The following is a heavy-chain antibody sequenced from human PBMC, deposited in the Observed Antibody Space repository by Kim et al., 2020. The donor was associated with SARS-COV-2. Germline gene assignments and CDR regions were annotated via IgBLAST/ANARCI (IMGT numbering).Heavy chain of an antibody. D-gene: IGHD3-22*01. CDR1: GGSFSGYY. Sequence: SETLSLTCAVYGGSFSGYYWSWIRQPPGKGLEWIGEINHSGSTNYNPSLKSRVTISVDTSKNQFSLKLSSVTAADTAVYYCARVGVPRSGYKAFDIWGQGTMVTVSS. CDR3: ARVGVPRSGYKAFDI. V-gene: IGHV4-34*01. CDR2: INHSGST. J-gene: IGHJ3*02.